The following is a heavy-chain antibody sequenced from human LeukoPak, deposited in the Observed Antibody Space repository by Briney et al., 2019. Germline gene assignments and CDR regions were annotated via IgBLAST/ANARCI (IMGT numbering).Heavy chain of an antibody. V-gene: IGHV3-23*01. CDR1: GFTFSSYA. J-gene: IGHJ5*02. Sequence: GGPLRLSCAASGFTFSSYAMSWVRQAPGKGLEWVSAISGSGGSTYYADSVKGRFTISRDNSKNTLYLQMNSLRAEDTAVYYCAKDRYCSGGSCFEWFDPWGQGTLATVSS. D-gene: IGHD2-15*01. CDR3: AKDRYCSGGSCFEWFDP. CDR2: ISGSGGST.